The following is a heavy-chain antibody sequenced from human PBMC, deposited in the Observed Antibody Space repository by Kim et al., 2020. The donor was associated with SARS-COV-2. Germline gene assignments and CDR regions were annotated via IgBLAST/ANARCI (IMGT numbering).Heavy chain of an antibody. CDR2: IYYSGST. D-gene: IGHD3-10*01. V-gene: IGHV4-39*01. J-gene: IGHJ4*02. CDR1: GGSISSSSYY. CDR3: ARHMEGIGYYFDY. Sequence: SATLSLTCTVSGGSISSSSYYWGWIRQPPGKGLEWIGSIYYSGSTYYNPSLKSRVTISVDTSKNQFSLKLSSVTAADTAVYYCARHMEGIGYYFDYWGQGTLVTVSS.